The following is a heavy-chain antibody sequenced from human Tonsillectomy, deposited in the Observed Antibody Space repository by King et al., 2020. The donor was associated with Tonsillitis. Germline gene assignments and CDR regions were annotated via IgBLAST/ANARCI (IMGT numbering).Heavy chain of an antibody. Sequence: MQLQESGPGLVKPSQTLSLTCTVSGGSISGGAYYWSWIRHHPGKGLERIGYSYDSGSTYYNPSLKSRLTISLDTSKNQISLKLSSVTAADTAVYYCGRYEGGVFDPWGQGTLVTVSS. CDR3: GRYEGGVFDP. D-gene: IGHD2-15*01. J-gene: IGHJ5*02. CDR2: SYDSGST. V-gene: IGHV4-31*03. CDR1: GGSISGGAYY.